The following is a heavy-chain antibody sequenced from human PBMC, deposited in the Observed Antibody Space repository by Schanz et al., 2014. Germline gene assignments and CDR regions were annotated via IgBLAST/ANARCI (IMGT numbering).Heavy chain of an antibody. CDR1: GGTFSSYS. J-gene: IGHJ4*02. CDR2: IIPILGIA. V-gene: IGHV1-69*04. Sequence: QVQLVQSGAEVKKPGASVKVSCKASGGTFSSYSISWVRQAPGQGLEWMGRIIPILGIANYAQKFQGRVTITADRSTSTAYMELSSLRSEDTAVYYCARDQSPYTNSSDVRYFDYWGQGSLVNVSS. D-gene: IGHD6-6*01. CDR3: ARDQSPYTNSSDVRYFDY.